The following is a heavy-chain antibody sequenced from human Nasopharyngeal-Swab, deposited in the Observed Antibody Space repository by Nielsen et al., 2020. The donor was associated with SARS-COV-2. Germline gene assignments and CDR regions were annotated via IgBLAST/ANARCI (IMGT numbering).Heavy chain of an antibody. CDR3: ARDSGSSGWSGAY. D-gene: IGHD6-19*01. J-gene: IGHJ4*02. CDR1: GFTFSSYS. Sequence: GESLKISCAASGFTFSSYSMNRVRQAPGKGLEWVSSISSSSSYIYYADSVKGRFTISRDNAKNSLYLQMNSLRAEDTAVYYCARDSGSSGWSGAYWGQGTLVTVSS. CDR2: ISSSSSYI. V-gene: IGHV3-21*01.